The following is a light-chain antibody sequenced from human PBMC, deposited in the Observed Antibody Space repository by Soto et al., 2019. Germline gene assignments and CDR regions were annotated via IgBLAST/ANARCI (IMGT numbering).Light chain of an antibody. Sequence: EIVLTQSPGTLSLSPGERATLSCRASQSVSSSFLAWYQQKPGQAPRLLIYGASSRATGIPDRFSGSGSGTDFTLTSSRLEPEDCAVYDWHQDGSSPATFGQGTKVEIK. CDR1: QSVSSSF. V-gene: IGKV3-20*01. CDR3: HQDGSSPAT. CDR2: GAS. J-gene: IGKJ1*01.